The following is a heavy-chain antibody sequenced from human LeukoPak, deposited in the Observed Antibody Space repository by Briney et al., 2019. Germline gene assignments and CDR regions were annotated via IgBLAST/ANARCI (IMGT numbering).Heavy chain of an antibody. CDR1: GGSISSYY. D-gene: IGHD3-22*01. J-gene: IGHJ4*02. V-gene: IGHV4-59*01. CDR2: IDYSGST. CDR3: ARSRGSDSSGYYFHAMLDCYFDY. Sequence: SETLSLTCTISGGSISSYYWSWIRQPPGKGLEWIGYIDYSGSTNYNPSLKSRVTISVDTSKNQFSLKLSSVTAADTAVYYCARSRGSDSSGYYFHAMLDCYFDYWGQGTLVTVSS.